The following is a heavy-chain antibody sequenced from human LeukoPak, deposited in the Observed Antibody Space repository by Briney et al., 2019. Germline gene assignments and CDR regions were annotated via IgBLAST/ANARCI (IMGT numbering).Heavy chain of an antibody. V-gene: IGHV4-59*01. D-gene: IGHD3-22*01. Sequence: PSETLSLTCTVSGGSIDTYYWNWIRQPPGKGLEWIGYVFHTGSTNYNPSLKSRVTISVDTSKSQFSLKLSSVTAADTAVYYCTRGSIAYYYMDVWGKGTTVTISS. J-gene: IGHJ6*03. CDR2: VFHTGST. CDR3: TRGSIAYYYMDV. CDR1: GGSIDTYY.